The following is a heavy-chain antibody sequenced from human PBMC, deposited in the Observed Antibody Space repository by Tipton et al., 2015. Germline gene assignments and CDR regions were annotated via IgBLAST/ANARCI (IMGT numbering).Heavy chain of an antibody. J-gene: IGHJ3*02. CDR1: NGSISTYY. CDR3: ARGRLGSYDAYNI. CDR2: INYSGRT. Sequence: PGLVKPSETLSLRCTVSNGSISTYYWSWIRQSPGRGLEWIGYINYSGRTTYNPSLKSRVTISIDMSRNQLSLRLTSVTPEDTAVYFCARGRLGSYDAYNIWGQGTMVTVTS. V-gene: IGHV4-59*01. D-gene: IGHD3-9*01.